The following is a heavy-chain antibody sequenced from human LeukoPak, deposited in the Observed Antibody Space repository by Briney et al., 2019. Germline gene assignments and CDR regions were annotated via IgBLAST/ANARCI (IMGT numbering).Heavy chain of an antibody. CDR3: TRDKGYSWFAEWFDP. D-gene: IGHD6-13*01. CDR1: GFSLRDHA. V-gene: IGHV3-49*03. CDR2: IRSKAHGGTT. J-gene: IGHJ5*02. Sequence: GGSLRLSCTASGFSLRDHAMSWFRQAPGKGPEWVGFIRSKAHGGTTEKAASLEGRFTISRDDSRNIVYLQMNSLKIEDTAIYYCTRDKGYSWFAEWFDPWGQGTLVTVPS.